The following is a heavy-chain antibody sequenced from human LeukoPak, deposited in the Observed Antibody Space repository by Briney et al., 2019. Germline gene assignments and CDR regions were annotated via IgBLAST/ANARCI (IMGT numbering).Heavy chain of an antibody. D-gene: IGHD6-19*01. CDR1: GGTFSSYA. J-gene: IGHJ4*02. V-gene: IGHV1-69*13. CDR3: ARSIAVAGTVQYYFDY. Sequence: ASVKVSCKASGGTFSSYAISWVRQAPGQGLEWMGGIIPIFGTANYAQKFQGRVTITADESTSTAYMELRSLRSEDTAVYYCARSIAVAGTVQYYFDYWGQGTLVTVSS. CDR2: IIPIFGTA.